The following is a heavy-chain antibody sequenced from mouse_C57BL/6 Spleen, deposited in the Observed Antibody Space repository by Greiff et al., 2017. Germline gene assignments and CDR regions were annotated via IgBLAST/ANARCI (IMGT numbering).Heavy chain of an antibody. J-gene: IGHJ4*01. CDR3: TRDKDPMDY. CDR1: GFTFSSYA. Sequence: DVMLVESGEGLVKPGGSLKLSCAASGFTFSSYAMSWVRQTPEKRLEWVAYISSGGDYIYYADSVKGRFTISRDNARNTLYLQMSSLKSEDTAMYYCTRDKDPMDYWGQGTSVTVSS. CDR2: ISSGGDYI. V-gene: IGHV5-9-1*02.